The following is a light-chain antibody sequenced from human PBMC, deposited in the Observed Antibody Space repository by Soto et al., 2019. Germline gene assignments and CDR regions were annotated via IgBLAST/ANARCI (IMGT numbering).Light chain of an antibody. V-gene: IGKV1-39*01. Sequence: DIQMTQSPSSLSASVGDRVTITCRASLTIGDSLSWFQQKAGKPPTLLIYGASALQSGVPARFSGSGSGTDFTLTISNMQREDFATYFCQQSYSNPPWTFGQGTKVDIK. CDR1: LTIGDS. J-gene: IGKJ1*01. CDR3: QQSYSNPPWT. CDR2: GAS.